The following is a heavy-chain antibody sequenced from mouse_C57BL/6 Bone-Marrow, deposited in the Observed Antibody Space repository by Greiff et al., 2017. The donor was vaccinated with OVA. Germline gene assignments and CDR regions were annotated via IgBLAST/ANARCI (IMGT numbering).Heavy chain of an antibody. CDR3: ARWGKTGTKDY. CDR2: IYPRDGST. D-gene: IGHD4-1*01. V-gene: IGHV1-85*01. J-gene: IGHJ2*01. Sequence: QVQLQQPGAELVKPGASVKLSCKASGYTFTSYWMHWVKQRPGQGLEWIGWIYPRDGSTKYNEKFKGKATLTVDTSSSTAYMELHSLTSEDSAVYFCARWGKTGTKDYWGQGTTLTVSS. CDR1: GYTFTSYW.